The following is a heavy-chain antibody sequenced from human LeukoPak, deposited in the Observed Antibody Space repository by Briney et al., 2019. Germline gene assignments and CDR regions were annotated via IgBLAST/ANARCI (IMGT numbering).Heavy chain of an antibody. CDR2: ISAYNGNT. V-gene: IGHV1-18*01. CDR3: ARDKAYYYDSSGYYYWD. Sequence: ASVKVSCKASGYTFTSYGISWVRQAPGQGLEWMGWISAYNGNTNYAQKLQGRVTMTTDTSTSTAYMELRSLRSDDTAVYYCARDKAYYYDSSGYYYWDWGQGTLVTVSS. D-gene: IGHD3-22*01. J-gene: IGHJ4*02. CDR1: GYTFTSYG.